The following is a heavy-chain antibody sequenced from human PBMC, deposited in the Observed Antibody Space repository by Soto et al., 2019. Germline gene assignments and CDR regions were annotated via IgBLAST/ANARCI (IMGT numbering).Heavy chain of an antibody. CDR2: IYYSGTT. CDR3: ARRYGYSFDY. CDR1: GGSISNYY. Sequence: QVQLQESGPGLVKPSETLSLTCTVSGGSISNYYWSWIRQPPGKGLEWIGYIYYSGTTNYNPSLKSRVTISVDTSKNQLSLKLISVTAADTAVYYCARRYGYSFDYWGQGTLVTVSS. D-gene: IGHD5-18*01. V-gene: IGHV4-59*08. J-gene: IGHJ4*02.